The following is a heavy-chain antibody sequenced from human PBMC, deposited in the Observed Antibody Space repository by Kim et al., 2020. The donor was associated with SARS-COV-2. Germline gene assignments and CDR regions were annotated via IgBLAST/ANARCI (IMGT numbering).Heavy chain of an antibody. J-gene: IGHJ4*02. CDR2: IIPLIGTT. V-gene: IGHV1-69*13. CDR1: GGSFSTYG. CDR3: AKGPIKVIHEAYNFDS. D-gene: IGHD2-21*01. Sequence: SVKVSCRASGGSFSTYGISWVRQAPGQGLEWMGGIIPLIGTTNYAQKFEGRVTITADESTSTVYMELSSLTSEDRAVYFCAKGPIKVIHEAYNFDSCGQ.